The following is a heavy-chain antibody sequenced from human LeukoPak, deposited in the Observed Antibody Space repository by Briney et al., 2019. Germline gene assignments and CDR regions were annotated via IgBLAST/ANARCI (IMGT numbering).Heavy chain of an antibody. V-gene: IGHV3-9*01. J-gene: IGHJ4*02. D-gene: IGHD5-24*01. CDR1: GFTFDDYA. CDR3: AKDMATQEDYWNFES. Sequence: PGGSLRLSCATSGFTFDDYALHWVRQTPGKGLEWVAGINWVGDIIKYADSVRDRFTISRDNAKSYLYLQMNSLNTDDTALYYCAKDMATQEDYWNFESWGQGSQLTVSS. CDR2: INWVGDII.